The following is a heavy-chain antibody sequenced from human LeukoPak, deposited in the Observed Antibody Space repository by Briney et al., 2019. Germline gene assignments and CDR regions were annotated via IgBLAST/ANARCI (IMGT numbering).Heavy chain of an antibody. J-gene: IGHJ4*02. CDR2: IKSKTDGGTT. D-gene: IGHD5-18*01. CDR1: GFTFSNAW. V-gene: IGHV3-15*01. CDR3: TTEGYRDSSLDY. Sequence: GGSLRLSCAASGFTFSNAWMSWVRQAPGKGLEWVGRIKSKTDGGTTDYAAPVKGRFTISRDDSKNTLYLQMNGLKTEDTAVYYCTTEGYRDSSLDYWGQGTLVTVSS.